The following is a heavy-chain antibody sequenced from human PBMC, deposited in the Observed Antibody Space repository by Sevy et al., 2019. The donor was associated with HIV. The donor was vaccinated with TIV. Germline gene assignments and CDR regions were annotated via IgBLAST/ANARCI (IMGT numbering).Heavy chain of an antibody. CDR1: GFTFSSYA. CDR2: ISGSGGST. CDR3: AKVVAAPPGFDY. V-gene: IGHV3-23*01. J-gene: IGHJ4*02. D-gene: IGHD6-13*01. Sequence: GGSLRLSCAASGFTFSSYAMSWVRQAPGKGLEWVSGISGSGGSTYYADSVKGRFTISRDNSKNTLYLQMNSLRAEDTGVYYCAKVVAAPPGFDYWGQGTLVIVSS.